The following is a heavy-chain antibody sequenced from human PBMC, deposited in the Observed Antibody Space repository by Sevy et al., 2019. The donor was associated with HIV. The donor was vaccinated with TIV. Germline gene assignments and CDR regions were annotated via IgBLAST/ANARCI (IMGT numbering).Heavy chain of an antibody. V-gene: IGHV1-8*01. CDR2: MNPNSGIT. Sequence: ASVKVSCKASGYTFTSYDINWVRQATGQGIEWMGWMNPNSGITGYAQKFQGRVTMTRNTSISTAYMELSSLRSEDTAVYYCARPRSVWDQFLSGMDVWGQGTSVTVSS. J-gene: IGHJ6*02. CDR3: ARPRSVWDQFLSGMDV. D-gene: IGHD1-26*01. CDR1: GYTFTSYD.